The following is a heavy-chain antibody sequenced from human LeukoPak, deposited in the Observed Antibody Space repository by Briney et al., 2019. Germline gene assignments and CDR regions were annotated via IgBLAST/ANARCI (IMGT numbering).Heavy chain of an antibody. Sequence: PGGSLRLSCAASGFTFSSYGMHWVRQAPGKGLEWVAVISYDGSNKYYADSVKGRFTISRDNSKNTLYLQMNSLRAEDTAVYYCARESLSLIVVVKGFDYWGQGTLVTVSS. D-gene: IGHD3-22*01. CDR2: ISYDGSNK. CDR3: ARESLSLIVVVKGFDY. CDR1: GFTFSSYG. J-gene: IGHJ4*02. V-gene: IGHV3-30*03.